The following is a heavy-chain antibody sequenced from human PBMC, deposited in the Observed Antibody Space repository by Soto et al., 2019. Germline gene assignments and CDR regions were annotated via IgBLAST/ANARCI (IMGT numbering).Heavy chain of an antibody. CDR1: GGSISSGGYY. D-gene: IGHD3-22*01. CDR3: ARVGYDSSGYYYSYWFDP. Sequence: TLSLTCTVSGGSISSGGYYWSWIRQHPGKGLEWIGYIYYSGSTYYNPSLKSRVTISVDTSKNQFSLKLSSVTAADTAVYYCARVGYDSSGYYYSYWFDPWGQGTLVTVSS. J-gene: IGHJ5*02. CDR2: IYYSGST. V-gene: IGHV4-31*03.